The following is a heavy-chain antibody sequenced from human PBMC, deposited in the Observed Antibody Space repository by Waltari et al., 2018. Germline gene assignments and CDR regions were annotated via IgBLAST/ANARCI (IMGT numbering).Heavy chain of an antibody. D-gene: IGHD3-22*01. J-gene: IGHJ3*02. CDR1: GFPLSNARMG. V-gene: IGHV2-26*01. CDR3: ARMIGGDYYDSRNAFDI. Sequence: QVTLKESGPVLVKPTATLTLTCTAPGFPLSNARMGVSWIRQPPGKALEWLAHIFSNDEKFYSTSLKSRLTIAKDTSKSQVVLTMTNMDPVDTATYYCARMIGGDYYDSRNAFDIWGQGTMVTVSS. CDR2: IFSNDEK.